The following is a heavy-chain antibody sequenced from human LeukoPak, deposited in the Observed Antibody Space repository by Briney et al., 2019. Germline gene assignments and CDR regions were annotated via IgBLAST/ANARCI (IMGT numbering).Heavy chain of an antibody. D-gene: IGHD1-26*01. Sequence: GGSLRLSCAASGFTFSDAWMSWVRQARGRGREWVGRIKSQTGGGTTDYAAPVKGRFSISRDDSKNTLYLQMNSLKTEDTAVYYCTRVGTTWFHSWGQGTLVTVSS. CDR2: IKSQTGGGTT. CDR3: TRVGTTWFHS. J-gene: IGHJ5*01. V-gene: IGHV3-15*01. CDR1: GFTFSDAW.